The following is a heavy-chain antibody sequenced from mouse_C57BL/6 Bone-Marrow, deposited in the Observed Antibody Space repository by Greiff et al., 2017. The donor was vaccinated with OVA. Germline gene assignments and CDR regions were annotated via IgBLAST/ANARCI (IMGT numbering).Heavy chain of an antibody. CDR1: GFTFSSYG. J-gene: IGHJ3*01. Sequence: EVMLVESGGDLVKPGGSLKLSCAASGFTFSSYGMSWVRQTPDKRLEWVATISSGGSYTYYPDSVKGRFTISRDNAKNTLYLQMSGRKSEDTAMYYCARHGKGFDYWGQGTLVTVAA. CDR2: ISSGGSYT. D-gene: IGHD2-1*01. V-gene: IGHV5-6*01. CDR3: ARHGKGFDY.